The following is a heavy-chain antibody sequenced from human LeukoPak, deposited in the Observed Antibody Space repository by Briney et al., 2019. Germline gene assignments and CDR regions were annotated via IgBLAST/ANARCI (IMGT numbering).Heavy chain of an antibody. CDR2: ISTNI. CDR3: ARGTLNIPGKEGAFDY. V-gene: IGHV3-21*06. CDR1: GFTLRSYS. D-gene: IGHD1-14*01. J-gene: IGHJ4*02. Sequence: GGSLRLSCAASGFTLRSYSMNWVRQAPGKGLEWVSSISTNIYYGDSVKGRFTISRDNARNSLYLQMNSLRAEDTAVYYCARGTLNIPGKEGAFDYWGQGTLVTVSS.